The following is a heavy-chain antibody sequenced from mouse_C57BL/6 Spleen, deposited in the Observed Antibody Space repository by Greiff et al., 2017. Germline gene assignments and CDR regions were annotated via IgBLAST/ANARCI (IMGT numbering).Heavy chain of an antibody. CDR1: GYAFSSSW. D-gene: IGHD1-1*01. V-gene: IGHV1-82*01. Sequence: VQLQQSGPELVKPGASVKISCKASGYAFSSSWMNWVKQRPGKGLEWIGRIYPGDGDTNYNGKFKGKATLTADKSSSTAYMQLSSLTSEDSAVYFCARRIVARDYFDYWGQGTTLTVSS. J-gene: IGHJ2*01. CDR3: ARRIVARDYFDY. CDR2: IYPGDGDT.